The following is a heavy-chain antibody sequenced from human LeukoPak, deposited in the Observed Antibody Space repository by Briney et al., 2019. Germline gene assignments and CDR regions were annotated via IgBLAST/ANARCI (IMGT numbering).Heavy chain of an antibody. Sequence: PSETLSLTCAVYGGSFSGYYWSWIRQPPGKGLEWIGEINHSGSTNYNPSLKSRVTISVDTSKNQFSLKLSSVTAADTAVYYCASRNSNYDFWSGYYVHWGQGTLVTVSS. CDR2: INHSGST. CDR1: GGSFSGYY. V-gene: IGHV4-34*01. CDR3: ASRNSNYDFWSGYYVH. D-gene: IGHD3-3*01. J-gene: IGHJ4*02.